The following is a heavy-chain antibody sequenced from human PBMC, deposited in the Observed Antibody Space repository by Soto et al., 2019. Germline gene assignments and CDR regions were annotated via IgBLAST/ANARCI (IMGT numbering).Heavy chain of an antibody. Sequence: GASVKVSCKASGYTFTSYAMHWVRQAPGQRLEWMGWINAGNGNTKHSQKFQGRVTITRDTSASTAYMELSSLRSEDTAVYYCARGLYNPSDYWGQGTLVTVSS. CDR3: ARGLYNPSDY. CDR2: INAGNGNT. D-gene: IGHD1-20*01. J-gene: IGHJ4*02. V-gene: IGHV1-3*01. CDR1: GYTFTSYA.